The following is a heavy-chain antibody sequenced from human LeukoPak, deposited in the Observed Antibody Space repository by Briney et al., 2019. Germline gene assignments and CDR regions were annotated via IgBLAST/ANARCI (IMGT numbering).Heavy chain of an antibody. Sequence: PSETLSLTCAVYGGSFSGYYWSWIRQPPGKGLEWIGEINHSGSTNYNPSLKSRVTISVDTSKNQFSLKLSSVTAADTAVYYCARYCTNGVCYRPDAFDIWGQGTMVTVSS. V-gene: IGHV4-34*01. CDR1: GGSFSGYY. CDR2: INHSGST. D-gene: IGHD2-8*01. J-gene: IGHJ3*02. CDR3: ARYCTNGVCYRPDAFDI.